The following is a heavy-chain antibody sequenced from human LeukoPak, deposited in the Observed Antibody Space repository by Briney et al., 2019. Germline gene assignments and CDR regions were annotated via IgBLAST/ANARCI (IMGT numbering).Heavy chain of an antibody. D-gene: IGHD3-3*01. CDR3: ASMSGYYPSYYFDY. V-gene: IGHV1-18*01. CDR2: ISAYNGNI. CDR1: GYTFISYG. Sequence: ASVKVSCKASGYTFISYGITWVRQAPGQGLEWLGWISAYNGNINYAQKLQGRVTLTTDTSTSTAYMEVRSLRSDDTAVYYCASMSGYYPSYYFDYWGQGTLVTVSS. J-gene: IGHJ4*02.